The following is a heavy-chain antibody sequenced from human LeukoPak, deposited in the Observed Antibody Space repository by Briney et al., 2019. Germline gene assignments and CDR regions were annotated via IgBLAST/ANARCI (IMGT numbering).Heavy chain of an antibody. V-gene: IGHV1-18*01. CDR3: ARDAVSTVTAGGIDY. CDR2: ISAYSGNT. J-gene: IGHJ4*02. D-gene: IGHD2-21*02. CDR1: GYTFTNYG. Sequence: ASVKVSCKASGYTFTNYGISWVRQAPGHGLEWMAWISAYSGNTEYAQKMQGRVTMTTDTSTSTAYMELRNLISDDSAVYFCARDAVSTVTAGGIDYWGQGTPVTVSS.